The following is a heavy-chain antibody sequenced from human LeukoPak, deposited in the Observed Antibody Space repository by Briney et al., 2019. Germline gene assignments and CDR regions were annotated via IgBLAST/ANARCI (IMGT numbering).Heavy chain of an antibody. CDR3: ARDTVIAVAGTKPHYYYGMDV. D-gene: IGHD6-19*01. J-gene: IGHJ6*02. Sequence: SQTLSLTCTVSGGSISSGSYCWSWIRQPAGKGLEWIGRIYTSGSTNYNPSLKSRVTISVDTSKNQFSLKLSSVTAADTAVYYCARDTVIAVAGTKPHYYYGMDVWGQGTTVTVSS. CDR1: GGSISSGSYC. V-gene: IGHV4-61*02. CDR2: IYTSGST.